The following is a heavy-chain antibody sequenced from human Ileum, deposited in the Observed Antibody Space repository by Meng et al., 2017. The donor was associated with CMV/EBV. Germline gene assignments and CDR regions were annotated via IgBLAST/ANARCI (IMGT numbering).Heavy chain of an antibody. Sequence: SVKVSCKASGGTFSSYAISWVRQAPGQGLEWMGGIIPILGIANYAQKFQGRVTITADKSTSTAYMELSSLRSEDTAVYYCASPYGGHAFDIWGQGTMVTVSS. J-gene: IGHJ3*02. CDR1: GGTFSSYA. V-gene: IGHV1-69*10. CDR2: IIPILGIA. CDR3: ASPYGGHAFDI. D-gene: IGHD4-23*01.